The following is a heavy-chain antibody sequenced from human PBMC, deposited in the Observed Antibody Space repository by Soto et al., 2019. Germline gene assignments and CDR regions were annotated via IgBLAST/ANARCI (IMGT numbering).Heavy chain of an antibody. CDR1: GFTFGNHA. Sequence: LRLSCAPSGFTFGNHAMMWARLAPGKGLEWVSTIDGPTTNTHYSDSVNGRFTISRDNSNNRVDLQMNGLRAEDTAVYYCVTWLSAHFDYWGRGTLVTVSS. CDR3: VTWLSAHFDY. D-gene: IGHD6-19*01. CDR2: IDGPTTNT. V-gene: IGHV3-23*05. J-gene: IGHJ4*02.